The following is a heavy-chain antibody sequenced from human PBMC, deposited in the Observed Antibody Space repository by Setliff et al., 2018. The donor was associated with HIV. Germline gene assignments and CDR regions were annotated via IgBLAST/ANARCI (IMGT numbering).Heavy chain of an antibody. CDR3: ARGVPTADYYFDY. V-gene: IGHV4-61*09. Sequence: SETLSLTCSVSGVSISSSNYFWTWIRQPAGKGLEWIGHIYTDGSTNYNPSLKSRVIISLHTSKNQFSLKLSSVTAADTAVYFCARGVPTADYYFDYWGQGTLVTVSS. J-gene: IGHJ4*02. CDR2: IYTDGST. D-gene: IGHD2-2*01. CDR1: GVSISSSNYF.